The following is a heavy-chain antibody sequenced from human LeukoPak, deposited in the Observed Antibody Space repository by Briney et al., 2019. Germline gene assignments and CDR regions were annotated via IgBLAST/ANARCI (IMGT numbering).Heavy chain of an antibody. CDR1: GFIFGDHA. CDR2: IRSKAYGGTT. CDR3: ARGPIHLWLHNGMDV. Sequence: GGSLRLSCTASGFIFGDHAMSWVHQAPGKGLEWVGFIRSKAYGGTTEYAASVKGRFTISRDDSEGIAYLQMNSLRIDDTAVYYCARGPIHLWLHNGMDVWGQGTTVIVFS. V-gene: IGHV3-49*04. D-gene: IGHD5-12*01. J-gene: IGHJ6*02.